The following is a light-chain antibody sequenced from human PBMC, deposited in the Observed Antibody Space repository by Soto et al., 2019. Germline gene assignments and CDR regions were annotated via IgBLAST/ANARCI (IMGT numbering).Light chain of an antibody. CDR3: SSYEGSNTWV. J-gene: IGLJ3*02. CDR1: SSDVGGYDF. V-gene: IGLV2-8*01. CDR2: DVS. Sequence: QSALTQPPSASGSPGQSVTISCTGTSSDVGGYDFVSWCQHHPGKAPKLMIFDVSKRPSGVPDRFSGSKSGNTASLTVSGLQAEDEADYYCSSYEGSNTWVFGGGTKVTVL.